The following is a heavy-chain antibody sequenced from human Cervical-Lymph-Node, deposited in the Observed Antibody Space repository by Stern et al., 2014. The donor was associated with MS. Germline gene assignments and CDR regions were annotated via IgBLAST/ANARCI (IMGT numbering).Heavy chain of an antibody. CDR3: ARSLQFTYYYYYGMDV. CDR1: GGTLTDYD. D-gene: IGHD5-24*01. Sequence: QDQLVQSGAEVKKPGASVKVSCKASGGTLTDYDFNWVRQAPGQGLEWMGGIIPNSGRTNYAQKLQGRVPIHQDTSTSTAYMEVSSLRSEDTAVYYCARSLQFTYYYYYGMDVWGQGTTVTVSS. J-gene: IGHJ6*02. V-gene: IGHV1-69*14. CDR2: IIPNSGRT.